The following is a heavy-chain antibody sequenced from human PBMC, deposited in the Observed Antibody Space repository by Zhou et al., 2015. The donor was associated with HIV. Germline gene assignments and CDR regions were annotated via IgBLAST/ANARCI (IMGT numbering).Heavy chain of an antibody. Sequence: QVQLVQSGAEVKKPGSSVKVSCKASGGTFSSYTISWVRQAPGQGLEWMGRIIPILGIANYAQKFQGRVTITADKSTSTAYMELSSLRSEDTAVYYCARSPREPYSSSWYPGGMDVWGQGTTVTVSS. CDR1: GGTFSSYT. V-gene: IGHV1-69*02. D-gene: IGHD6-13*01. CDR2: IIPILGIA. J-gene: IGHJ6*02. CDR3: ARSPREPYSSSWYPGGMDV.